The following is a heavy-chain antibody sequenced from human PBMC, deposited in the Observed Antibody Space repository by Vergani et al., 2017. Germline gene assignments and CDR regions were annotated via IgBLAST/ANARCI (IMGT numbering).Heavy chain of an antibody. D-gene: IGHD6-19*01. CDR3: ARGRRYSSGRGPFDY. Sequence: QVQLVPGAEVKKPGASVKVSCKASGYTFTGYYMHWVRQAPGQGLEWMGWINPNSGGTNYAQKFQGRVTMTRATSISTAYMELSRLRSDDTAVYYCARGRRYSSGRGPFDYWGQGTLVTVSS. J-gene: IGHJ4*02. CDR2: INPNSGGT. V-gene: IGHV1-2*02. CDR1: GYTFTGYY.